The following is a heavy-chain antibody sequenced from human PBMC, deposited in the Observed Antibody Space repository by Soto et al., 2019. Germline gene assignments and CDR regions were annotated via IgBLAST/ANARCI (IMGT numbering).Heavy chain of an antibody. Sequence: SETLSLTCTVSGGSISSYYWSWIRQPPGKGLEWIGYIYYSGSTNYNPSLKSRVTISVDTSKNQFSLKLSSVTAADTAVYYCARETDGSARTGFDPWGQGTLVTVSS. CDR1: GGSISSYY. CDR2: IYYSGST. J-gene: IGHJ5*02. D-gene: IGHD3-10*01. V-gene: IGHV4-59*01. CDR3: ARETDGSARTGFDP.